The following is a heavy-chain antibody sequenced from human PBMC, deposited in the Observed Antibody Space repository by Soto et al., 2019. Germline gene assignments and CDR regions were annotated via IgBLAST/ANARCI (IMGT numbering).Heavy chain of an antibody. CDR2: INHSGST. CDR3: ARGYYESSDYFVGSQIFDY. Sequence: PSETLSLTCAVYGGSFSGYYWSWIRQPPGKGLEWIGEINHSGSTNYNPSLKSRVTISVDTSKNQFSLKLASVTAADTAVYYCARGYYESSDYFVGSQIFDYWGQGSLVTVSS. CDR1: GGSFSGYY. V-gene: IGHV4-34*01. J-gene: IGHJ4*02. D-gene: IGHD3-22*01.